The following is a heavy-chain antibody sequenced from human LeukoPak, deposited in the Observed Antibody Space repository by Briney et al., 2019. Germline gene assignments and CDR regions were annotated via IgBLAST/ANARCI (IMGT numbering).Heavy chain of an antibody. CDR2: ISGSGGST. V-gene: IGHV3-23*01. J-gene: IGHJ4*02. D-gene: IGHD3-10*01. Sequence: QPGGTLRLSCAASGFTFSSYGMSWVRQAPGKGLEWVSAISGSGGSTYYADSVKGRFTISRDNSKNTLYLQMNSLRAEDTAVYYCAKGGGMVRGVTSDYWGQGTLVTVSS. CDR3: AKGGGMVRGVTSDY. CDR1: GFTFSSYG.